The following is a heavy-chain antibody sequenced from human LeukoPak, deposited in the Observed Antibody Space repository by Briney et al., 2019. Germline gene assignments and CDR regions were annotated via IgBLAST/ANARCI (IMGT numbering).Heavy chain of an antibody. V-gene: IGHV3-30*04. CDR1: GFSFSTSA. CDR3: ARDRKSGGGTAFED. J-gene: IGHJ4*02. CDR2: LSNDGSYT. D-gene: IGHD2-15*01. Sequence: GGSLRLSCVASGFSFSTSAMHWVRQAPGKGLEWVTILSNDGSYTYYADSVKGRFTVSRDNSKNTLFLEMDSLRPEDTATYFCARDRKSGGGTAFEDWGQGTLVTVSS.